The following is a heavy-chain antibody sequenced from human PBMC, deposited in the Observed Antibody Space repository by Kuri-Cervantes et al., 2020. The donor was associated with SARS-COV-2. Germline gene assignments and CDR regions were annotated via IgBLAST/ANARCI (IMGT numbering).Heavy chain of an antibody. V-gene: IGHV3-21*01. J-gene: IGHJ4*02. CDR1: GYSFSDHY. Sequence: SCKAFGYSFSDHYMNWVRQAPGKGLEWVSSISTRSTYIDYADSVKGRFIISRDNAKNSLYLQMNSLRAEDTAVYYCAKGFPNWGPLYYFDYWGQGTLVTVSS. D-gene: IGHD7-27*01. CDR2: ISTRSTYI. CDR3: AKGFPNWGPLYYFDY.